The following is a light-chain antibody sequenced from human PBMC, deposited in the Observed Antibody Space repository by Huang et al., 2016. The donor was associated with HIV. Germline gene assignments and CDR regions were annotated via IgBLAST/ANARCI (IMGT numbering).Light chain of an antibody. CDR1: QDINPY. V-gene: IGKV1-8*01. CDR2: ATS. CDR3: QQYYSFPLT. Sequence: AIRITQSPSSLSASTGDKVSITCRASQDINPYLAWYQQKPGKPPSLLIYATSTLQSGVPSRFSGSGSGTDFTLTITPLQSEDFATYYCQQYYSFPLTFGQGSQVEV. J-gene: IGKJ1*01.